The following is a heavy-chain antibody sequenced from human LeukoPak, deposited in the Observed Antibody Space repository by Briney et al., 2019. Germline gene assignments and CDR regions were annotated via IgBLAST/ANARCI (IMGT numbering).Heavy chain of an antibody. CDR2: TYYSGST. CDR3: ARDETYGSSWLGAFDI. V-gene: IGHV4-59*01. D-gene: IGHD3-22*01. J-gene: IGHJ3*02. CDR1: GGSISSYY. Sequence: SETLSLTCTVPGGSISSYYWSSIRQPPGKGLEWIGYTYYSGSTNYNPSLNSRVTISVDTSKNQFSLKLSSATAADTAVYYCARDETYGSSWLGAFDIWGQGTMVTVPS.